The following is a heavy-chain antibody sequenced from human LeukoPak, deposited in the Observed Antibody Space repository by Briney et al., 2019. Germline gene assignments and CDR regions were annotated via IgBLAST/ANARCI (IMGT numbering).Heavy chain of an antibody. J-gene: IGHJ4*02. CDR2: INWNGGST. CDR1: GFTFSSYA. Sequence: GGSLRLSCAASGFTFSSYAMSWVRQAPGKGLEWVSGINWNGGSTGYADSVKGRFTISRDNAKNSLYLQMNSLRAEDTALYYCASTRELLPARFDYWGQGTLVTVSS. D-gene: IGHD1-26*01. V-gene: IGHV3-20*04. CDR3: ASTRELLPARFDY.